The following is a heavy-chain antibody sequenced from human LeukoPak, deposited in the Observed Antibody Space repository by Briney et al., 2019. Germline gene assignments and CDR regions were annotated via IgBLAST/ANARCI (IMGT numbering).Heavy chain of an antibody. CDR3: ARGSMVRGGDFDY. Sequence: GGSLRLSCAASGFTVSSNHMSWVRQTPGKGLEWVSTIYSGGSIYYADSVKGRFTISRDNAKNSLYLQMNSLRAEDTAVYYCARGSMVRGGDFDYWGQGTLVTVSS. J-gene: IGHJ4*02. CDR2: IYSGGSI. D-gene: IGHD3-10*01. V-gene: IGHV3-53*01. CDR1: GFTVSSNH.